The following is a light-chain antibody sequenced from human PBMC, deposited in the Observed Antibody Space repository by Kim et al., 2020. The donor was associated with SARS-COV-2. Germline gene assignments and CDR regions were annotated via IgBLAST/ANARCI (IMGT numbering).Light chain of an antibody. CDR2: QDS. V-gene: IGLV3-1*01. J-gene: IGLJ2*01. CDR3: QAWDSSTYVV. CDR1: KLGDKY. Sequence: SPAQTAGSTCSGDKLGDKYACWYQQKPGQSPVLVIYQDSKRPSGIPERFSGSNSGNTATLTISGTQAMDEADYYCQAWDSSTYVVFGGGTQLTVL.